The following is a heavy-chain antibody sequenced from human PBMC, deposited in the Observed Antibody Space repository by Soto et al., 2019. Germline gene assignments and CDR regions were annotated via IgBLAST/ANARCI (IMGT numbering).Heavy chain of an antibody. CDR1: GFTFSSFW. CDR3: AKRGVDTFGLSY. V-gene: IGHV3-74*01. D-gene: IGHD3-10*01. J-gene: IGHJ4*02. Sequence: EVQLVESGGGLVQPGGSLRLSCAVSGFTFSSFWMHWVRQAPGEGLVWVSRINTDGSSTSYADSVKGRFTISRDNAKNTLYIQMNSLRVEDTAVYYCAKRGVDTFGLSYWGQGTLVTVSS. CDR2: INTDGSST.